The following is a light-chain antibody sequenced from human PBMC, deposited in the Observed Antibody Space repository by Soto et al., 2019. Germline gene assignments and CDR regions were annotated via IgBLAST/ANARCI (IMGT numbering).Light chain of an antibody. CDR3: QPYNNWPPWT. CDR2: GAS. Sequence: EIVMTQSPAPLSVSPGERATLSCRASQSVSSNLAWYQQKPGQAPRLLIFGASTRATGIPARFSGSGSGTEFTLTISSLQSEDFAVYYCQPYNNWPPWTVGQGTKVEI. CDR1: QSVSSN. J-gene: IGKJ1*01. V-gene: IGKV3-15*01.